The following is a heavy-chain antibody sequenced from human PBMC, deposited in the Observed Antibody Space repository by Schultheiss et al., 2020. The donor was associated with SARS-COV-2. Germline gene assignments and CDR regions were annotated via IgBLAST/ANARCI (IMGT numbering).Heavy chain of an antibody. J-gene: IGHJ6*02. Sequence: ASVKVSCKASGYTFTGYYMHWVRQAPGQGLEWMGWINPNSGGTNYAQKFQGRVTITRDTSASTAYMELRSLTYDDTAVYYCAGIYVDTSMGGVDYYYGMDVWGQGTTVTVSS. CDR1: GYTFTGYY. CDR2: INPNSGGT. V-gene: IGHV1-2*02. D-gene: IGHD5-18*01. CDR3: AGIYVDTSMGGVDYYYGMDV.